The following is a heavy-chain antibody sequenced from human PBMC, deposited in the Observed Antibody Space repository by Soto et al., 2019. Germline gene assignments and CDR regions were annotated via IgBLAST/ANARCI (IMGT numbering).Heavy chain of an antibody. J-gene: IGHJ4*02. CDR2: SSGSGGST. CDR1: GFSVNSYA. D-gene: IGHD4-17*01. Sequence: GLSLRLPGAAAGFSVNSYAMTWVRQAPGKGLEWVSASSGSGGSTYYADSVNARFPISSDNAKNTLYLQMNNLRDEHTAEKYDAKPGGRGYGSSSFNDWGRGTVVSLSS. V-gene: IGHV3-23*01. CDR3: AKPGGRGYGSSSFND.